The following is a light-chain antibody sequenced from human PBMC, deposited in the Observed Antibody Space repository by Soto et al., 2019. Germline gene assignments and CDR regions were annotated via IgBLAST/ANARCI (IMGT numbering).Light chain of an antibody. CDR1: HSISSS. J-gene: IGKJ1*01. Sequence: IQMVRARSTLSSPCGPRVTNNLRAIHSISSSLTWYQQKPGKAPKLLIYKASNLQSGVPSRFSGSGSGTEFTLTISSLQPDDFAAYYCQQYNSFPWTFGQGTKVEIK. CDR3: QQYNSFPWT. V-gene: IGKV1-5*03. CDR2: KAS.